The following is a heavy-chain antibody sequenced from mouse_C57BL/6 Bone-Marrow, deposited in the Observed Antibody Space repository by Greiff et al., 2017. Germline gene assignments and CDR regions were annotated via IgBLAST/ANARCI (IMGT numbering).Heavy chain of an antibody. J-gene: IGHJ2*01. V-gene: IGHV1-4*01. Sequence: QVQLQQSGAELVRPGASVKMSCKASGYTFTSYTMHWVKQRPGQGLEWIGYINPSSGYTKYNQKFKDKATLTADKSSSTAYMQLSSLTSEDSAVYYCARLVIYYYDSSWGDFDYWGQGTTLTVSS. CDR1: GYTFTSYT. D-gene: IGHD1-1*01. CDR2: INPSSGYT. CDR3: ARLVIYYYDSSWGDFDY.